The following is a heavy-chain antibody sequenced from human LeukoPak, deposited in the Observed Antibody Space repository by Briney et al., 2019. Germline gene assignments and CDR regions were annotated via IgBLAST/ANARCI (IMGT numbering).Heavy chain of an antibody. J-gene: IGHJ4*02. CDR2: ISENGGRT. CDR1: GFTLSSYW. CDR3: SKDATLYSSGWYFFDY. Sequence: PGGSLRPSCAASGFTLSSYWMHWVRQAPGKGLEYLSAISENGGRTYYADSVKGRFTNSRDNSKNTLYLQMDSLRAEDTAVYYCSKDATLYSSGWYFFDYWGQGTPVTASS. V-gene: IGHV3-64*02. D-gene: IGHD6-19*01.